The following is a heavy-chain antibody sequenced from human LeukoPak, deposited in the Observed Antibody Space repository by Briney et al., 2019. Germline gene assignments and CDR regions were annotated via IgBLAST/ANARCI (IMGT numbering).Heavy chain of an antibody. D-gene: IGHD6-13*01. Sequence: ASVKVSCKVSGYTLTELSMHWVRQAPGKGLEWMGGFDPEDGGTIYAQKFQGRVIMTEDTSTDTAYMELSSLRSEDTAVYYCATVVLFTAGTAFDYWGQGTLVTVSS. CDR2: FDPEDGGT. CDR3: ATVVLFTAGTAFDY. J-gene: IGHJ4*02. V-gene: IGHV1-24*01. CDR1: GYTLTELS.